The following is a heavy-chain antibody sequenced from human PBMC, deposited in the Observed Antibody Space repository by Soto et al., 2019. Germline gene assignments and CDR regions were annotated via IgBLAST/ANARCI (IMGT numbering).Heavy chain of an antibody. CDR2: INPDNDNT. D-gene: IGHD3-22*01. CDR1: LYIFSNYY. J-gene: IGHJ6*03. Sequence: QVELLQSGPEMKRPGASVKVSCKASLYIFSNYYIVWVRQAPGQGLDWVGWINPDNDNTNVAQRFQGRVTLTTDTSTATAFMELRGLTSDDTGIFYCARGAVSGYSYFRYMDVWGRGTTLTVSS. CDR3: ARGAVSGYSYFRYMDV. V-gene: IGHV1-18*01.